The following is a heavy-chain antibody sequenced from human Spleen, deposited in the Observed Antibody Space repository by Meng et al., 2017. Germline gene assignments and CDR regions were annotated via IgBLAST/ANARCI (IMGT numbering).Heavy chain of an antibody. D-gene: IGHD1-26*01. Sequence: GESLKISCAASGFTFSSYWMSRVRQAPGTGLEWVANRKQDGSEKYHVDSVTGRFTIYRDNAKNSLYLQMNSLRAEDTAVYYCARVWGSYRRGFFDYWGQGTLVTVSS. V-gene: IGHV3-7*01. CDR1: GFTFSSYW. CDR3: ARVWGSYRRGFFDY. CDR2: RKQDGSEK. J-gene: IGHJ4*02.